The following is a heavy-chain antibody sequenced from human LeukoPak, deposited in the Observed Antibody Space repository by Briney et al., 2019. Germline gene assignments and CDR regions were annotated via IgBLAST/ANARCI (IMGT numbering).Heavy chain of an antibody. Sequence: LTGGSLRLSCAASGFSFRSYGMHWVRQAPGKGLEWVAIISYDGSNEQYADSLKGRFIISRGNAKNSLYLQMNSLRAEDTAVYYCAKSFWWFGEFSPFDYWGQGTLVTVSS. J-gene: IGHJ4*02. CDR3: AKSFWWFGEFSPFDY. CDR1: GFSFRSYG. D-gene: IGHD3-10*01. V-gene: IGHV3-30*18. CDR2: ISYDGSNE.